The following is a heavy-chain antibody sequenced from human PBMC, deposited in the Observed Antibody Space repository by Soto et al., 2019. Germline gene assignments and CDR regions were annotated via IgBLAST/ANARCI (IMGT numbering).Heavy chain of an antibody. V-gene: IGHV3-30*19. CDR2: TSYDGSNK. D-gene: IGHD3-16*01. CDR3: ARWGTTGGLDV. J-gene: IGHJ4*02. Sequence: QVQLVESGGGVVQPGTSLRLSCVGSGFTFRSYVIHWVRQAPGKGLEWVALTSYDGSNKYYDDSVKGRFTISRDNARNTVALQMDSLRLEDTAIYYCARWGTTGGLDVWGQGTLVSVSS. CDR1: GFTFRSYV.